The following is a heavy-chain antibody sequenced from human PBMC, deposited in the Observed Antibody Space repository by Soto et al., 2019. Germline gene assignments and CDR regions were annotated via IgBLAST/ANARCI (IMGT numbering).Heavy chain of an antibody. Sequence: SETLSLTCTVSPGSISSCYWSWIRQPPGKGLEWIGYIYNSGSTNYNPSLRSRVTMSVDTYNNQFSLKLSSVTAADTAVYYCARDRSSNWFDPWGQGTLVTVSS. V-gene: IGHV4-59*01. CDR2: IYNSGST. CDR3: ARDRSSNWFDP. CDR1: PGSISSCY. D-gene: IGHD1-26*01. J-gene: IGHJ5*02.